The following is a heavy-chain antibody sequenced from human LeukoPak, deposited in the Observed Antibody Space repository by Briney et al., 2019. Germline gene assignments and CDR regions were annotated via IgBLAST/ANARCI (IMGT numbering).Heavy chain of an antibody. CDR1: GYSFPSYW. CDR2: IYPGDSDT. J-gene: IGHJ4*02. D-gene: IGHD2-15*01. CDR3: ARHLRSRYCSGGSCPTFDY. V-gene: IGHV5-51*01. Sequence: GEFLKISCKGSGYSFPSYWIGWVRQMPGKGLEWMGIIYPGDSDTRYSPSFQGQVTISADKSISTAYLQWSSLQASDTAMYYCARHLRSRYCSGGSCPTFDYWGQGTLVTVSS.